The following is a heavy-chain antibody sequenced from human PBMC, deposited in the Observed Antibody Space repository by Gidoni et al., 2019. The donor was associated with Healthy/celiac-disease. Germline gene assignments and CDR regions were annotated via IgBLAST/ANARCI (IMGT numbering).Heavy chain of an antibody. D-gene: IGHD3-22*01. J-gene: IGHJ4*02. CDR1: GYTCTGYY. V-gene: IGHV1-2*06. CDR3: ARGYYDSSGYYFGIGY. CDR2: INPNSGGT. Sequence: QVQLVQSGAEVKKPGASVKVSCKASGYTCTGYYMHWVRQAPGQGLEWMGRINPNSGGTNYAQKFQGRVIMTRDTSISTAYMELSRLRSDDTAVYYCARGYYDSSGYYFGIGYWGQGTLVTVSS.